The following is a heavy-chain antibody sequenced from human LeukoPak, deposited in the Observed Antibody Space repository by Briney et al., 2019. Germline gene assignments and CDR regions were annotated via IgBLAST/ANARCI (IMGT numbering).Heavy chain of an antibody. V-gene: IGHV6-1*01. CDR3: ARDPANWFDP. CDR1: GDSVARNSAA. D-gene: IGHD2-2*01. CDR2: TYYRSNKWYT. J-gene: IGHJ5*02. Sequence: SQTLSLTCAISGDSVARNSAAWNWIRQSPSRGLEWLGRTYYRSNKWYTEYSASVKSRITINPDTSKNQFSLHLNSVTPEDTAVSYCARDPANWFDPWGQGTLVTVSS.